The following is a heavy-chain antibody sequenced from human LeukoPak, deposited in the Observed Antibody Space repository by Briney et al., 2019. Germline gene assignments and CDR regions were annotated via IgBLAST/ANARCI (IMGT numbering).Heavy chain of an antibody. V-gene: IGHV3-23*01. CDR2: ISGSGGST. J-gene: IGHJ4*02. CDR3: AKDRRDFDWLFQRYFDY. D-gene: IGHD3-9*01. CDR1: GFTFSNAW. Sequence: GGSLRLSCAASGFTFSNAWMSWDRQAPGKGLEWVSAISGSGGSTYYADSVKGRFTISRDNSKNTLYLQMNSLIAEDTAVYYCAKDRRDFDWLFQRYFDYWGQGTLVTVSS.